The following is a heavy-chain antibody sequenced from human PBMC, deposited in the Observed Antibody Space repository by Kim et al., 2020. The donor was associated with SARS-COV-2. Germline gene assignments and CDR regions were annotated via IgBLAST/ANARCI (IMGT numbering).Heavy chain of an antibody. CDR3: AREGVTTTGYYGLDV. D-gene: IGHD4-17*01. V-gene: IGHV3-66*01. Sequence: GEGRLPISRDNARNALYLQMNSRRAEDTAVYYCAREGVTTTGYYGLDVWGQGTTVTVSS. J-gene: IGHJ6*02.